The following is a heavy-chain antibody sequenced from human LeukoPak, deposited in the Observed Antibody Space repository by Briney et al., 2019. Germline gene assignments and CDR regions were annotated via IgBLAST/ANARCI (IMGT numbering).Heavy chain of an antibody. J-gene: IGHJ3*02. D-gene: IGHD3-10*01. CDR2: INAGNGDT. V-gene: IGHV1-3*01. Sequence: ASVKVSCKASGYIFTSYAIHWMRQAPGQRPEWMGWINAGNGDTKYSHKFQGRVAITRDTSATTAYMELTRLISEDTAMYYCARVERLGEFAAFNNWGQGTMVTVST. CDR1: GYIFTSYA. CDR3: ARVERLGEFAAFNN.